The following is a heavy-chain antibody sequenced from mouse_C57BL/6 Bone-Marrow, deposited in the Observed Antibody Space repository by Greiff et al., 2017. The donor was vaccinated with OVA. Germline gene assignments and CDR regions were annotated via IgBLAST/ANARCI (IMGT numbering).Heavy chain of an antibody. CDR3: ARMDTVVPYWYFDV. CDR2: IWWDDDK. V-gene: IGHV8-8*01. CDR1: GFSLSTFGMG. D-gene: IGHD1-1*01. Sequence: QVTLKESGPGILQPSQTLSLTCSFSGFSLSTFGMGVGWIRQPSGKGLEWLAHIWWDDDKYYNPALKSRLTISKDTSKNQVFLKIANVDTADTATYYCARMDTVVPYWYFDVWGTGTTVTVSS. J-gene: IGHJ1*03.